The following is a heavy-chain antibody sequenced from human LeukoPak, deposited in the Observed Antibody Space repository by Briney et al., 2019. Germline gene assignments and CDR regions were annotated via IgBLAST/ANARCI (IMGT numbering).Heavy chain of an antibody. CDR2: IIPIFGTA. D-gene: IGHD1-26*01. J-gene: IGHJ4*02. Sequence: ASVKVSCKASGGTFSSYAISWVRQAPGQGLEWMGGIIPIFGTANYAQKFQGRVTITTDESTSTAYMELSSLRSEDTAVYYCARVEYSGSYYGAFDYWGQGTLVTVSS. V-gene: IGHV1-69*05. CDR3: ARVEYSGSYYGAFDY. CDR1: GGTFSSYA.